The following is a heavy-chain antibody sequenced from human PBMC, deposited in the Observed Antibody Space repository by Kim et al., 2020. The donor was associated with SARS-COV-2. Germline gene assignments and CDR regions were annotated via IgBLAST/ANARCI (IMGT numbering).Heavy chain of an antibody. Sequence: ASVKVSCKASGYTFTSYAMHWVRQAPGQRLEWMGWINAGNGNTKYSQKFQGRVTITRDTSASTAYMELSSLRSEDTAVYYCARESGVSWILAYWGQGTLVTVSS. CDR2: INAGNGNT. V-gene: IGHV1-3*01. J-gene: IGHJ4*02. CDR1: GYTFTSYA. D-gene: IGHD5-18*01. CDR3: ARESGVSWILAY.